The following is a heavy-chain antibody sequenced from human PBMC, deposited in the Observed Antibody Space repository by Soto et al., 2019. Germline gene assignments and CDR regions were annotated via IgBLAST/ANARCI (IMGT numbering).Heavy chain of an antibody. J-gene: IGHJ4*02. CDR3: ALPDGGNSGGHWDY. Sequence: GGSLRLSCAASGFTFSSYAMSWVRQAPGKGLEWVSAISGSGGSTYYADSVKGRFTISRDNSKNTLYLQMNSLRAEDTAVYYCALPDGGNSGGHWDYWGQGTLVTVSS. CDR2: ISGSGGST. CDR1: GFTFSSYA. V-gene: IGHV3-23*01. D-gene: IGHD2-21*02.